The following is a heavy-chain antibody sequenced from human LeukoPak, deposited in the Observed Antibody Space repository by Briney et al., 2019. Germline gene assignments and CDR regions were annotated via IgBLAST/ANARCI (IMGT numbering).Heavy chain of an antibody. V-gene: IGHV3-23*01. CDR3: AKDSLCSGGSCYPGRFDP. J-gene: IGHJ5*02. CDR1: GFTFSSYA. D-gene: IGHD2-15*01. CDR2: ISGSGGST. Sequence: GGSLRLSCAASGFTFSSYAMSGVRQAPGKGLEWVSAISGSGGSTYYADSVKGRFTISRDNSKNKLYLQMNSLRAEDTAVYYCAKDSLCSGGSCYPGRFDPWGQGTLVTVSS.